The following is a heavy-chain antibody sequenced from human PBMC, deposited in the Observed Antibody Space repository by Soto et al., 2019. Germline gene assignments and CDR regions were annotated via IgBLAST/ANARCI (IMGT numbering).Heavy chain of an antibody. CDR3: ARDGDVNTGFGKDY. Sequence: PGGSLRLSCAASVFTFSSYGMHWVRQTPGQGLEWVAFIWHDGGNKFYAESVKGRFTISRDNSKNTLYLQMTSLSAEDKAMYYCARDGDVNTGFGKDYWCQAILVTVSS. D-gene: IGHD3-16*01. CDR1: VFTFSSYG. V-gene: IGHV3-33*01. CDR2: IWHDGGNK. J-gene: IGHJ4*02.